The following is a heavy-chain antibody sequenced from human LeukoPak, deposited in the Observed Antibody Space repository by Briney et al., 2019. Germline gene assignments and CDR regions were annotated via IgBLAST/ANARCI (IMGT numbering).Heavy chain of an antibody. CDR2: IYSGGST. J-gene: IGHJ4*02. CDR1: GFTVSGNY. D-gene: IGHD5-24*01. V-gene: IGHV3-53*01. Sequence: PGGSLRLSCAASGFTVSGNYMSWVRQAPGKWLEWVSLIYSGGSTYYADSVKGRFTISRDNSKNTLYLQMNSLRAEDTAVYYCASTGRRDGYNSSKLDYWGQGTLVTVSS. CDR3: ASTGRRDGYNSSKLDY.